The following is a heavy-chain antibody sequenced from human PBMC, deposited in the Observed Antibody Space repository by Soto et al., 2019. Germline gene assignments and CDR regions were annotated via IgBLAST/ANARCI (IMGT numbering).Heavy chain of an antibody. CDR1: GGSISSSSYY. D-gene: IGHD3-3*01. CDR3: ARHYDFWSGYSYFDY. CDR2: IYYSGST. V-gene: IGHV4-31*03. Sequence: SETLSLTCTVSGGSISSSSYYWGWIRQHPGKGLEWIGYIYYSGSTYYNPSLKSRVTISVDTSKNQFSLKLSSVTAADTAVYYCARHYDFWSGYSYFDYWGQGTLVTVSS. J-gene: IGHJ4*02.